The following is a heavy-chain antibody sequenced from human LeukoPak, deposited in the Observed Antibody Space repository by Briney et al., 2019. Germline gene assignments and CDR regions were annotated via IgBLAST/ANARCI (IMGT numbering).Heavy chain of an antibody. J-gene: IGHJ3*02. Sequence: GRSLRLSCAASGFTFDDYAMHWVRQAPGKGLEWVSGISWNSGSIGYADSVKGRFTISRDNAKNSLYLQMNSLRAEDMALYYCAKGYSSQYWGDAFDIWGQGTMVTVSS. CDR3: AKGYSSQYWGDAFDI. V-gene: IGHV3-9*03. CDR2: ISWNSGSI. D-gene: IGHD6-13*01. CDR1: GFTFDDYA.